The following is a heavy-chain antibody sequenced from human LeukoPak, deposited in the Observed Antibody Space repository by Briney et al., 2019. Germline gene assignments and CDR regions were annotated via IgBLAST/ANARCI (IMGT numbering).Heavy chain of an antibody. V-gene: IGHV3-21*04. Sequence: PGGSLRLSCAASGFTFSSYSMNWVRQAPGKGLEWVSSISSSSSYIYYADSVKGRFTISRDNAKNSLYLQMNSLRAEDTALYYCAKDRYYDSSGQLDYWGQGTLVTVSS. J-gene: IGHJ4*02. CDR1: GFTFSSYS. CDR2: ISSSSSYI. D-gene: IGHD3-22*01. CDR3: AKDRYYDSSGQLDY.